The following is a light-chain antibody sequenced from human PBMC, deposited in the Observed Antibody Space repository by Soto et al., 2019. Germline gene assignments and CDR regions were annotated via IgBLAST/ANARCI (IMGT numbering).Light chain of an antibody. CDR3: QQYGSSPLT. J-gene: IGKJ4*01. V-gene: IGKV3-20*01. CDR2: DAS. CDR1: QSVRSNY. Sequence: EIVLTQSPDTLSLYPGERATLSCRASQSVRSNYLAWYQQKPGQAPRFLIYDASSSATGIPDRFSGSGSGTGFTPTISRLEPEDFAVYYCQQYGSSPLTFGGGTNVEIK.